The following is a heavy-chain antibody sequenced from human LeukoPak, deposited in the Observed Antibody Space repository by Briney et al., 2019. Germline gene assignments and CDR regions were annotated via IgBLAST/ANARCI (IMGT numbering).Heavy chain of an antibody. CDR2: ISGSGGST. J-gene: IGHJ4*02. CDR3: AKDRFSLGARGLFDY. D-gene: IGHD1-26*01. Sequence: PGGSLRLSCAASGFTFSSYGMSWVRQAPGKGLEWVSAISGSGGSTYYADSVKGRFTISRDNSKNTLYLQMNSLRAEDTAVYYCAKDRFSLGARGLFDYWGQGTLVTVSS. V-gene: IGHV3-23*01. CDR1: GFTFSSYG.